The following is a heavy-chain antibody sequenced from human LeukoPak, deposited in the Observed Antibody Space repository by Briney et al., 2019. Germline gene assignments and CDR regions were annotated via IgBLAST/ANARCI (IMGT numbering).Heavy chain of an antibody. CDR3: ANHFACGATTCPPFDH. CDR2: ISDTGYYI. CDR1: GFTFSRYS. Sequence: PGGSLRLSCAASGFTFSRYSMNWVRQAPGKGLEWVSSISDTGYYIYYADSVKGRFTISRDNAKNSLSLQMNNLRADDTGIYYCANHFACGATTCPPFDHWGQGTLVTVSS. J-gene: IGHJ4*02. D-gene: IGHD2-21*01. V-gene: IGHV3-21*01.